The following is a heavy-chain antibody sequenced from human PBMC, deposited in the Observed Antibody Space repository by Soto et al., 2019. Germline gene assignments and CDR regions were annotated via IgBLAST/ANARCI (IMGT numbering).Heavy chain of an antibody. CDR3: AKSGEYSSGWYAY. CDR1: GFTFSSYA. Sequence: EVQLLESGGGLVQPGGSLRLSCAASGFTFSSYAMRWVRQAPGKGLEWVSAISGSGGSTYYADSVKGRFTISRDNSKNTLYLQMNSLRAEDTAVYYCAKSGEYSSGWYAYWGQGTLVTVSS. CDR2: ISGSGGST. J-gene: IGHJ4*02. D-gene: IGHD6-19*01. V-gene: IGHV3-23*01.